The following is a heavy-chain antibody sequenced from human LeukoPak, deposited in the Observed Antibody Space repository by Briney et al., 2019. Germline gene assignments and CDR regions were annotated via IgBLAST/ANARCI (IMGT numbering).Heavy chain of an antibody. CDR1: GFIVSTYA. Sequence: PGGSLRLSCAASGFIVSTYAMSWVRQAPGKGLEWVSGISGGGGGTYFADSVKGRFTISRDNSKNTLYLQMNSLRAEDTAVYYCAKSPLAAAISWFDPGGKGTLVTVPS. CDR3: AKSPLAAAISWFDP. D-gene: IGHD6-13*01. CDR2: ISGGGGGT. V-gene: IGHV3-23*01. J-gene: IGHJ5*02.